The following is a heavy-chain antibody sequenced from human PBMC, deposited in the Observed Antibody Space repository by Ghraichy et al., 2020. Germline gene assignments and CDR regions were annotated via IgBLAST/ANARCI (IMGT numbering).Heavy chain of an antibody. CDR1: GGSFSGYY. Sequence: GSLRLSCAVYGGSFSGYYWSWIRQPPGKGLEWIGEINHSGSTNYKPSLKSRVTISVDTSKNQFSLKLSSVTAADTAVYYCARVIAAGTLYYFDYWSQGTLVTVSS. D-gene: IGHD6-13*01. J-gene: IGHJ4*02. V-gene: IGHV4-34*01. CDR2: INHSGST. CDR3: ARVIAAGTLYYFDY.